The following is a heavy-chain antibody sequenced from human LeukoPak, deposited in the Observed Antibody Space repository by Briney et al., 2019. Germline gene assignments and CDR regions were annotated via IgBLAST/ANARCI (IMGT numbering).Heavy chain of an antibody. D-gene: IGHD6-6*01. CDR2: ISYDGSNK. CDR1: GFTFSSYG. V-gene: IGHV3-30*18. Sequence: GGSLRLSCAASGFTFSSYGMHWVRQAPGKGLEWVAVISYDGSNKYYADSVKGRFAISRDNSKNTLYLQMNSLRAEDTAVYYWAKDVYPRFSSSSPIFDYWGQGTLVTVSS. J-gene: IGHJ4*02. CDR3: AKDVYPRFSSSSPIFDY.